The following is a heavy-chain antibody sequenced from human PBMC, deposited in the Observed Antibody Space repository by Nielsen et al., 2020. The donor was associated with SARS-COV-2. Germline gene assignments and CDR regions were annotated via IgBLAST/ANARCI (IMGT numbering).Heavy chain of an antibody. CDR3: ARGGRGLCSSTSCYTFRDYYYMDV. J-gene: IGHJ6*03. CDR2: ISYDGSNK. D-gene: IGHD2-2*02. Sequence: VRQAPGKGLEWVAVISYDGSNKYYADSVKGRFTISRDNSKNTLYLQMNSLRAEDTAVYYCARGGRGLCSSTSCYTFRDYYYMDVWGKGTTVPSP. V-gene: IGHV3-30-3*01.